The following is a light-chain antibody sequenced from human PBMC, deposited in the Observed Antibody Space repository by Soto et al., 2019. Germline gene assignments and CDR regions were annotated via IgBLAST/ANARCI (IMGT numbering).Light chain of an antibody. J-gene: IGKJ1*01. CDR1: QSVSSSY. CDR3: QQYGSSLTWT. Sequence: EIVLTQSPGTLSLSPGERATLSCRASQSVSSSYLAWYQQKPGQAPRLLIYGASSRATGIPDRFSGSGSGTAFTLTISTLEPEDFAVYYCQQYGSSLTWTFCQGTKVEIK. V-gene: IGKV3-20*01. CDR2: GAS.